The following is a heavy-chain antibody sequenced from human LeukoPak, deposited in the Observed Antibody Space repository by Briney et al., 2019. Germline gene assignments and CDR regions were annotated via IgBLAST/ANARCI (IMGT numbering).Heavy chain of an antibody. Sequence: PWGSLRLSGAASGFTFSSYGMSWVRQAPGKGLEWVSAISGSGGSTYCADSVKGRFTISRDNSKNTLYLQMNSLRAEDTAVYYCGKQNPITMIIPGAFDIWGQGTMVTVSS. D-gene: IGHD3-22*01. J-gene: IGHJ3*02. CDR2: ISGSGGST. CDR3: GKQNPITMIIPGAFDI. V-gene: IGHV3-23*01. CDR1: GFTFSSYG.